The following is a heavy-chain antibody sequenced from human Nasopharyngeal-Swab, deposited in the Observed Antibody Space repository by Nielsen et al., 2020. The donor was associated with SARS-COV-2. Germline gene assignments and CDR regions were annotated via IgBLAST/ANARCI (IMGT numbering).Heavy chain of an antibody. CDR3: AKDGPLYGDYYYYYMDV. CDR1: GFTFSSYD. D-gene: IGHD4-17*01. J-gene: IGHJ6*03. CDR2: ISYDGSNK. V-gene: IGHV3-30*18. Sequence: LSLTCAASGFTFSSYDMHWVRQAPGKGLEWVAVISYDGSNKYYADSVKGRFTISRDNSKNTLYLQMNSLRAEDTAVYYCAKDGPLYGDYYYYYMDVWGKGTTVTVSS.